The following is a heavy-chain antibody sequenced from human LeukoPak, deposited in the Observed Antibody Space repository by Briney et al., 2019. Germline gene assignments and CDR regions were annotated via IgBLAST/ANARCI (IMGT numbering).Heavy chain of an antibody. CDR3: ARGWTGYPYYFDY. CDR1: GGSISSYY. V-gene: IGHV4-59*01. CDR2: INYSGST. Sequence: SETLSLTCTVSGGSISSYYWSWIRQPPGKGLEWIGYINYSGSTYYNPSLKSRVTISVDTSKNQFSLKLSSVTAADTAVYYCARGWTGYPYYFDYWGQGTLVTVSS. J-gene: IGHJ4*02. D-gene: IGHD3/OR15-3a*01.